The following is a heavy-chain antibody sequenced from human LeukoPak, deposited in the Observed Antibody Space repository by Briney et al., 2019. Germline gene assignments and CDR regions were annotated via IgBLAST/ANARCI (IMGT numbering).Heavy chain of an antibody. V-gene: IGHV3-21*01. Sequence: PGGSLRLSCAASGFSFSDHGMNWVRQAPGKGLEWVSSISSSSSYIYYADSVKGRFTISRDNAKNSLYLQMNSLRAEDTAVYYCASAYYYDSSGYYALRYWGQGTLVTVSS. CDR3: ASAYYYDSSGYYALRY. CDR1: GFSFSDHG. CDR2: ISSSSSYI. D-gene: IGHD3-22*01. J-gene: IGHJ4*02.